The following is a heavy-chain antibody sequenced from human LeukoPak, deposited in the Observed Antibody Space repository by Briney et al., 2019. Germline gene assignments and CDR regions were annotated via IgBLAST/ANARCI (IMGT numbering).Heavy chain of an antibody. J-gene: IGHJ4*02. CDR2: INHYGST. CDR1: GESLSNYY. D-gene: IGHD4-17*01. V-gene: IGHV4-34*01. Sequence: PSETLSLTCAVYGESLSNYYWSWIRQPPGKGLEWIGEINHYGSTNYNPSLKSRVTISVDTSKNQFSLKLSSVTAADTAVYYCARSEEGYGDPYYFDYWGQGTLVTVSS. CDR3: ARSEEGYGDPYYFDY.